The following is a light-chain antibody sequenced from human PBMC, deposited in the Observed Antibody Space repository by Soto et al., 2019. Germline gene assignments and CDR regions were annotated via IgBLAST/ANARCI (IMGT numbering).Light chain of an antibody. CDR3: SSYTSSRV. Sequence: QSALTQPASVSGSPGQSITISCTGTSSDVGGYNYVSWYQQHPGKAPKLMIYDVSNRPSGVSNRFSGSKSGNTASLTISGIQAEDEADYYCSSYTSSRVFGGGTKVTVL. CDR2: DVS. CDR1: SSDVGGYNY. V-gene: IGLV2-14*01. J-gene: IGLJ2*01.